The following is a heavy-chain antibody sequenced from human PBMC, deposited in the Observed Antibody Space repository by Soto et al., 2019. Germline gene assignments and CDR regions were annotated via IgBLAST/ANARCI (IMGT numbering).Heavy chain of an antibody. Sequence: GASVKVSCKASGGTFSSYAISWVRQAPGQGLEWMGGIIPIFSTANYAQKFQGRVTITADESTSTAYMELSSLRSEDTAVYYCATIHNWNYGFDPWGQGTLVTVSS. V-gene: IGHV1-69*13. CDR2: IIPIFSTA. CDR3: ATIHNWNYGFDP. J-gene: IGHJ5*02. D-gene: IGHD1-7*01. CDR1: GGTFSSYA.